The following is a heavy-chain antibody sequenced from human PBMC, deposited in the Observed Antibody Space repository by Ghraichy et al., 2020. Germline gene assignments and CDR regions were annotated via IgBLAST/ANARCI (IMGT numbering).Heavy chain of an antibody. CDR3: ARDLDIVVIPATMSLDV. J-gene: IGHJ6*02. CDR1: GYTFTSYD. CDR2: ISAYNGNT. D-gene: IGHD2-2*01. V-gene: IGHV1-18*04. Sequence: ASVKVSCKASGYTFTSYDINWVLQAPGQGLEWMGWISAYNGNTDYAQKFEGRVTMTTDTSTSTAYMELRSLRFDDTAVYYCARDLDIVVIPATMSLDVWGQGTTVTFS.